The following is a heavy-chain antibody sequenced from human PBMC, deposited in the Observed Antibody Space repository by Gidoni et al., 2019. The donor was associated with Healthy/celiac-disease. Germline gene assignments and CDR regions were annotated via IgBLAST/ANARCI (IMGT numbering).Heavy chain of an antibody. Sequence: EVQLVESGGGLVKPGGSLRLSCAASGFTFRNAWMNWVRQAPGKGLEWVGRIKSKTDGGTTDYAAPVKGRFTISREDSKNTLYLQMNSLKTEDTAVYYCTTGYAVAGTAGPFDYWGQGTLVTVSS. J-gene: IGHJ4*02. V-gene: IGHV3-15*07. CDR2: IKSKTDGGTT. CDR3: TTGYAVAGTAGPFDY. CDR1: GFTFRNAW. D-gene: IGHD6-19*01.